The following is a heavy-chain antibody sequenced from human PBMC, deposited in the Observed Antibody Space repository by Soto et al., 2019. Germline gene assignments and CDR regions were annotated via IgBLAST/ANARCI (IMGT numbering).Heavy chain of an antibody. V-gene: IGHV4-39*01. CDR2: IYYSGST. D-gene: IGHD6-13*01. Sequence: SETLSLTCTVSGGSISSSSYYWGWIRQPPGKGLEWIGSIYYSGSTYYNPSLKSRVTISVDTSKNQFSLKLSSVTAADTAVYYCARGYSSSWYYFDYWGQGTLVTVSS. CDR3: ARGYSSSWYYFDY. J-gene: IGHJ4*02. CDR1: GGSISSSSYY.